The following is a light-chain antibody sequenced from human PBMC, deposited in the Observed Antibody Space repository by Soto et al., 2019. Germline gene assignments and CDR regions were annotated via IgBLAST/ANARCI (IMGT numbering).Light chain of an antibody. J-gene: IGLJ2*01. V-gene: IGLV3-21*04. CDR2: YDN. Sequence: SYELTQPPSVSVAPGKTARITCGGNNVGSKSVHWYQQKPGQAPVLVIYYDNDRPSGIPERFSGSNSGNTAALTISRVDAGDEADYYCQVWDTTSNHVLFGGGTKVTVL. CDR1: NVGSKS. CDR3: QVWDTTSNHVL.